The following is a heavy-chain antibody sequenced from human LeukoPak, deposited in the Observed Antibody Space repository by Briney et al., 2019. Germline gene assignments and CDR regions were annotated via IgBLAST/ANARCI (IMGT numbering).Heavy chain of an antibody. J-gene: IGHJ3*02. CDR2: INPNSGGT. Sequence: ASVKVSCKASGYTFTGYYMHWVRQAPGQGLEWMGWINPNSGGTNYAQKFQGRVTRTRDTSISTAYMELSRLRSDETAGYHCAIVFSDYDFWSGYRTEDDAFDIWGQGTMVTVSS. D-gene: IGHD3-3*01. CDR1: GYTFTGYY. V-gene: IGHV1-2*02. CDR3: AIVFSDYDFWSGYRTEDDAFDI.